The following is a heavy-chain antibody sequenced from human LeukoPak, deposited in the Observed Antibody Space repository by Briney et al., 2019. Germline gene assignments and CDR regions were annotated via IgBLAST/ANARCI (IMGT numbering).Heavy chain of an antibody. CDR1: GGSISSYY. CDR2: IYYSGST. Sequence: SETLSLTCTVSGGSISSYYWSWIRQPPGKELEWIGYIYYSGSTNYNPSLKSRVTISVDMSKNQFSLKLSSVTAADTAVYYCARDKGHYYDSSGWDVWGQGTTVTVSS. J-gene: IGHJ6*02. CDR3: ARDKGHYYDSSGWDV. V-gene: IGHV4-59*01. D-gene: IGHD3-22*01.